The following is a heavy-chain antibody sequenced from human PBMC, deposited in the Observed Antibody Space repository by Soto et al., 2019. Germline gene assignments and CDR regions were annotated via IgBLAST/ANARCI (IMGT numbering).Heavy chain of an antibody. CDR3: ARAATYYDFWSGYYFDY. CDR1: GFTVSSNY. J-gene: IGHJ4*02. D-gene: IGHD3-3*01. CDR2: IYSGGST. Sequence: EVQLVESGGGLVQPGGSLRLPCAASGFTVSSNYMSWVRQAPGKGLEWVSVIYSGGSTYYADSVKGRFTISRHNSKNTLYLQMNSLRAEDTAVYYCARAATYYDFWSGYYFDYWGQGTLVTVSS. V-gene: IGHV3-53*04.